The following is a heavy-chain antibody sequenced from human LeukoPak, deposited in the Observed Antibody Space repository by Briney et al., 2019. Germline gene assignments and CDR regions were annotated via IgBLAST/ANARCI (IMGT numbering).Heavy chain of an antibody. CDR1: GFTFSSYG. J-gene: IGHJ6*02. CDR3: ARAPSRGYSYGRRSEYYCMDV. V-gene: IGHV3-33*01. D-gene: IGHD5-18*01. Sequence: GGSLRLSCAASGFTFSSYGMHWVRQAPGKGLEWVAVIWYDGSNKYYADSVKGRFTISRDNSKNTLYLQMNSLRAEDTAVYYCARAPSRGYSYGRRSEYYCMDVWGQGTTVTVSS. CDR2: IWYDGSNK.